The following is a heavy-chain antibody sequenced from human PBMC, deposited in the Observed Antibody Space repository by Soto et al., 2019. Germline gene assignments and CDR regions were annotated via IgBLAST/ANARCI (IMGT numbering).Heavy chain of an antibody. Sequence: PGGSLRLSCAASGFTFSSYGMHWVRQAPGKGLEWVAVISYDGSNKYYADSVKGRFTISRDNSKNTLYLQMDSLRAEDTAVYYCAKEAAEWYDFWSGYSMGYYGMDVWGQGTTVTVSS. J-gene: IGHJ6*02. CDR3: AKEAAEWYDFWSGYSMGYYGMDV. V-gene: IGHV3-30*18. CDR1: GFTFSSYG. CDR2: ISYDGSNK. D-gene: IGHD3-3*01.